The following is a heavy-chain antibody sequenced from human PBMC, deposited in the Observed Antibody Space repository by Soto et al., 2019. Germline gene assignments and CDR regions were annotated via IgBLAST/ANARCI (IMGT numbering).Heavy chain of an antibody. D-gene: IGHD3-16*01. CDR3: ARNGGGLAY. Sequence: EVQLLESGGGLVQPGGSLSLSCAASGFTFSSYDMIWVRQAPGKGLEWVSGMRVSSGATYYTDFVKGRFTISRDNSKNTLYLQMNSLRVEDTAVYYCARNGGGLAYWGQGTLVTVSS. CDR1: GFTFSSYD. CDR2: MRVSSGAT. J-gene: IGHJ4*02. V-gene: IGHV3-23*01.